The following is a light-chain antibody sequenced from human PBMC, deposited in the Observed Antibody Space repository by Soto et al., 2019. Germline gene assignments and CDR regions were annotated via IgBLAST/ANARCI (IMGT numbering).Light chain of an antibody. J-gene: IGLJ1*01. CDR2: DVS. Sequence: QSVLTQPASVTGSPGQSITISCNGTSSDVGGYNYVSWYQQHPGKAPKLMIYDVSNRPSGVPNRFSGSKSGNTASLTISGLQAEDEADYYCSSYTSSSTQIFGTGTKVTVL. CDR3: SSYTSSSTQI. V-gene: IGLV2-14*01. CDR1: SSDVGGYNY.